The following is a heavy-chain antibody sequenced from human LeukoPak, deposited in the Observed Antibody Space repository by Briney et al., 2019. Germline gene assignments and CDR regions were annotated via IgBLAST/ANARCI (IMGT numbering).Heavy chain of an antibody. CDR3: AHRLAYSSSFDMDV. V-gene: IGHV2-5*01. D-gene: IGHD6-6*01. Sequence: SGPTLVNPTQTLTLTCTFSGFSLSTSGVGVGWIRQPPGKALEWLALIYWNDDKGYSPSLRSRLTITKDTSKNQVVLTMTNMDPVDTATYYCAHRLAYSSSFDMDVWGQGTTVTVSS. J-gene: IGHJ6*02. CDR2: IYWNDDK. CDR1: GFSLSTSGVG.